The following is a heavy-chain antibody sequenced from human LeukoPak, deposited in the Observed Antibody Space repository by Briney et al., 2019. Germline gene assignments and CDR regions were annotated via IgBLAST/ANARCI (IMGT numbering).Heavy chain of an antibody. Sequence: GGSLRLSCAASRFTFSSHAMSWVRQAPGKGLEWVSVISGSGDTTYYADSVKGRFTISRDNSKNTLYLQMNSLRAEDTAVYYCAKAGRGILLWSNFDYWGQGTLVTVSS. D-gene: IGHD3-10*01. V-gene: IGHV3-23*01. CDR3: AKAGRGILLWSNFDY. CDR1: RFTFSSHA. J-gene: IGHJ4*02. CDR2: ISGSGDTT.